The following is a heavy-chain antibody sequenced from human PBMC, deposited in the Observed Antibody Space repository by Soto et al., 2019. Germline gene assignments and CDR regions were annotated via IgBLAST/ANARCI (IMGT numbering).Heavy chain of an antibody. CDR3: ARDDFRVDWFDP. D-gene: IGHD3-16*01. J-gene: IGHJ5*02. CDR2: IYHSGST. Sequence: PSETLSLTCAVFGGSFSGNSWSWIRQPPGKGLEWTGGIYHSGSTHYNPSLKSRLAISVDTSKNQFYLKLSSLTAADTAFYYCARDDFRVDWFDPWGLGTLVTVSS. CDR1: GGSFSGNS. V-gene: IGHV4-34*01.